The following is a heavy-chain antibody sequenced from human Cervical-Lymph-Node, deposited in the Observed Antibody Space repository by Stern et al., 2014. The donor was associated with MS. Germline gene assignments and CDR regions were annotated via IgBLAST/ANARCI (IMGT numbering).Heavy chain of an antibody. CDR2: IIYSGSS. CDR3: ARFSLFGEYYFDS. J-gene: IGHJ4*02. D-gene: IGHD3-10*01. Sequence: QLQLQESGPGLVKPSQTLFLTCTVSGGSITRGGDYWSWVRQRPGKGLEWVGYIIYSGSSYYNPSLKSRVTISVDTSKNQFSLRLTSVTAADTAVYYCARFSLFGEYYFDSWGQGTLVTVSS. CDR1: GGSITRGGDY. V-gene: IGHV4-31*02.